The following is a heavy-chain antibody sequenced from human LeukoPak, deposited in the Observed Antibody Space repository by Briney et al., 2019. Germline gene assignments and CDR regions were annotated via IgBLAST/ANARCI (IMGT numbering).Heavy chain of an antibody. V-gene: IGHV3-11*01. CDR3: ARARDDRPYYYYYGMDV. J-gene: IGHJ6*02. Sequence: GGSLRLSCAASGFTFSDYYMSWIRQAPGKGLEWVSYISSSGSTIYYADSVKGRFTISRDNAKNSLYLQMNSLRAEDTAVYYCARARDDRPYYYYYGMDVWGQGTTVTVSS. CDR2: ISSSGSTI. CDR1: GFTFSDYY. D-gene: IGHD5-24*01.